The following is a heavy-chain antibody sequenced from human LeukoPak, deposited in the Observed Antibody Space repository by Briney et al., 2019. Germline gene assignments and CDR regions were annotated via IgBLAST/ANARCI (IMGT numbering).Heavy chain of an antibody. V-gene: IGHV4-34*01. D-gene: IGHD3-10*02. CDR3: ARAPNPAVRGNGMDV. Sequence: SETLSLTCAVYGGSFSGYYWSWIRQPPGKGLEWIGEINHSGSTNYNPSLKSRVTISVDTSKNQFSLKLSSVTAADTAVYYCARAPNPAVRGNGMDVWGQGTTVTVSS. J-gene: IGHJ6*02. CDR1: GGSFSGYY. CDR2: INHSGST.